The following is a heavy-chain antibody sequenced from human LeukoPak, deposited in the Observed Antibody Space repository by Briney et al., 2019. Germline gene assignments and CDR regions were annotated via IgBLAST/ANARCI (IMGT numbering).Heavy chain of an antibody. CDR1: GGSIRSSSYY. J-gene: IGHJ4*02. D-gene: IGHD6-6*01. Sequence: SESLSLTCAVSGGSIRSSSYYWGWIRQPPGKGLEWIGSIYYRGTTYYNPSLKSRVTISVDTSKNQFSLNLNSVTAADTAVYYCATQVGAARTYFDYWGQGTLVTAS. CDR2: IYYRGTT. CDR3: ATQVGAARTYFDY. V-gene: IGHV4-39*01.